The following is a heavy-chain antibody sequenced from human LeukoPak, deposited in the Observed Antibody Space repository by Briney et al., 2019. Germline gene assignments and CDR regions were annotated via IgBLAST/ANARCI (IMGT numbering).Heavy chain of an antibody. CDR3: ARPTAEYLYGMDV. V-gene: IGHV4-39*01. CDR2: VYYSGST. J-gene: IGHJ6*02. CDR1: GGSISSSSYY. D-gene: IGHD2-2*01. Sequence: PSETLSLTCTVSGGSISSSSYYWGWIRQPPGKGLEWIGSVYYSGSTYYNPSLKSRVTISVDTSKNQFSLKLSSVTAADTAVYYCARPTAEYLYGMDVWGQGTTVTVSS.